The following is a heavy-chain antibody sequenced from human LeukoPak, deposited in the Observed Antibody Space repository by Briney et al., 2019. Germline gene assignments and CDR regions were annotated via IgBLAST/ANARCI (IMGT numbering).Heavy chain of an antibody. CDR2: ISAYNGNT. Sequence: ASVKVSCKASGYTFTSYGISWVRQAPGQGLEWMGWISAYNGNTNYAQKLQGRVTMTTDTSTSTAYMELRSLRSDDTAVYYCARSVGDYYDSSGYRYFDYWGQGTLVTVSS. J-gene: IGHJ4*02. D-gene: IGHD3-22*01. V-gene: IGHV1-18*01. CDR3: ARSVGDYYDSSGYRYFDY. CDR1: GYTFTSYG.